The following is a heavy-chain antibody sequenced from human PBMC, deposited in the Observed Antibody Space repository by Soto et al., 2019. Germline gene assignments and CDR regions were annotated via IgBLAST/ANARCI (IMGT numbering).Heavy chain of an antibody. CDR3: AREPRCVSHYYYYYYGMDV. CDR1: GGTFSSYA. V-gene: IGHV1-69*01. CDR2: IIPIFGTA. Sequence: QVQLVQSGAEVKKPGSSVKVSCKASGGTFSSYAISWVRQAPGQGLEWMGGIIPIFGTANYAQKFQGRVTITADESTSTAYMELSSLRSEGTAVYYCAREPRCVSHYYYYYYGMDVWGQGTTVTVSS. D-gene: IGHD2-8*01. J-gene: IGHJ6*02.